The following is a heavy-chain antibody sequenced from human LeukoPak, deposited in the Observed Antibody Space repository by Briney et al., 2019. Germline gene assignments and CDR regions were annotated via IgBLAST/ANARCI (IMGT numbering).Heavy chain of an antibody. D-gene: IGHD3-10*01. J-gene: IGHJ4*02. Sequence: PGGSLRLSCAASGFTFSSYEMNWVRQAPGKGLERVSYISSSGSTIYYADSVKGRFTISRDNAKNSLYLQMNTLRLEDTAVYYCANQKLSGSLLPGYWGQGTVVTVSS. CDR1: GFTFSSYE. CDR3: ANQKLSGSLLPGY. CDR2: ISSSGSTI. V-gene: IGHV3-48*03.